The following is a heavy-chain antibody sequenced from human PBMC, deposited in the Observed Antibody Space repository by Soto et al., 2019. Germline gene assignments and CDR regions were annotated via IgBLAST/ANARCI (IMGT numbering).Heavy chain of an antibody. CDR3: ARESAARPTYYYYGMDV. Sequence: QVQLVESGGGVVQPGRSLRLSCAASGFTFSSYAMHWVRQAPGKGLEWVAVISYDGSNKYYADSVKGRFTISRDNSKNTLYLQMNSRRAEDTAVYYCARESAARPTYYYYGMDVWGQGTTVTVSS. CDR2: ISYDGSNK. CDR1: GFTFSSYA. J-gene: IGHJ6*02. D-gene: IGHD6-6*01. V-gene: IGHV3-30-3*01.